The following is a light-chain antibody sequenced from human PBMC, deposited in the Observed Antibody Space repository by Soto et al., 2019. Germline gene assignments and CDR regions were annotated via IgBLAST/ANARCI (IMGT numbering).Light chain of an antibody. Sequence: DTQMTQSPSTLSASVGDTVTITCRARQNINNWLAWYQQKPEKVPKLLIYGASTLEDGVPSRFSGSRSGTEFTLTINSLQPDDFATYYCQRYDGYFGQGTKLAIK. CDR1: QNINNW. J-gene: IGKJ2*01. CDR3: QRYDGY. V-gene: IGKV1-5*01. CDR2: GAS.